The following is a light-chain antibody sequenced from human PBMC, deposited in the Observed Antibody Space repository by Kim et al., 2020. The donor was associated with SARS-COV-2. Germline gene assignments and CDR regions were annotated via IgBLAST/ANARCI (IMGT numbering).Light chain of an antibody. J-gene: IGKJ2*01. CDR2: GAS. Sequence: EILMTQSPATLSVSPGERATLSCRASQSISSKLAWYQQKPGQAPRLLIYGASTGATGIPARFSGSGSGTEFTLTISSLQSEDFAVYYCQQYNNWPPTFGQGTKLEI. CDR1: QSISSK. V-gene: IGKV3D-15*01. CDR3: QQYNNWPPT.